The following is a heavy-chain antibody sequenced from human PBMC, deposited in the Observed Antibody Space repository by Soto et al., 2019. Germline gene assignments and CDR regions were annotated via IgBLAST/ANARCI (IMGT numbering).Heavy chain of an antibody. CDR1: GGSISSYY. CDR2: IYYSGST. D-gene: IGHD3-3*01. J-gene: IGHJ6*02. Sequence: PSETLSLTCTVPGGSISSYYWSWIRQPPGKGLEWIGYIYYSGSTNYNPSLKSRVTISVDTSKNQFSLKLSSVTAADTAVYYCARDAPNYDFWSGYSGVAGMDVWGQGTTVTVSS. V-gene: IGHV4-59*01. CDR3: ARDAPNYDFWSGYSGVAGMDV.